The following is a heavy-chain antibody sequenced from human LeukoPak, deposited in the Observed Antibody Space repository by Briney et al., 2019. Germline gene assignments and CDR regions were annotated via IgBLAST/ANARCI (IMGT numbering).Heavy chain of an antibody. CDR3: TKDSQGSGTYSIDH. J-gene: IGHJ4*02. CDR1: GFTFSSSW. V-gene: IGHV3-7*01. Sequence: GGSLRLSCVASGFTFSSSWMSWVRQGPGKGPEWVANMNQDGTRKYYVDSVKGRFTISRDNAKNSLFLQMNGLRAEDTAAYYCTKDSQGSGTYSIDHWGQGTLVTVSS. CDR2: MNQDGTRK. D-gene: IGHD3-10*01.